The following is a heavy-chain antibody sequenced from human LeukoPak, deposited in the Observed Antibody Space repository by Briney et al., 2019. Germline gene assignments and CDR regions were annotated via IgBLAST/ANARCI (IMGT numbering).Heavy chain of an antibody. CDR3: ARAGGMGVVVVAATGDAFDI. J-gene: IGHJ3*02. CDR1: GGSISSSSYY. Sequence: SETLSLTCAVSGGSISSSSYYWGWIRQPPGMGLEWIVSIYYSGSTYYNPSLKSRLTISVDTSKNQFSLKLSSVTAADTAVYYCARAGGMGVVVVAATGDAFDIWGQGTMVTVSS. CDR2: IYYSGST. D-gene: IGHD2-15*01. V-gene: IGHV4-39*07.